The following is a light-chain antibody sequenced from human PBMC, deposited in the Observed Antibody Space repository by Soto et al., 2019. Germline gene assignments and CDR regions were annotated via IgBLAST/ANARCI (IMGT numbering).Light chain of an antibody. Sequence: DIQMTQSPSSLSASVGDRVTISCRASQNINKYLNWYQQKPGSVPTLLIYAASTLQGGVPSRFNGSGFGTDFTVTISNLQPEDFATYYCQQSFDTPLSFGGGTRWIS. V-gene: IGKV1-39*01. CDR3: QQSFDTPLS. CDR2: AAS. J-gene: IGKJ4*01. CDR1: QNINKY.